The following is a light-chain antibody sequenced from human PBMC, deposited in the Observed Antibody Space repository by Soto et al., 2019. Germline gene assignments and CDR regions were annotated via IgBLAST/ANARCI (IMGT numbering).Light chain of an antibody. Sequence: SYELTQPPSVSVAPGQTASITCGEDNIGSKSVHWYQQKPGQAPVLVVYDDTDRPSGIPERFSGSNSGNTATLTIRRVEAGDEAAYYCQVWETSTNHLIFGGGTKVTVL. CDR2: DDT. CDR3: QVWETSTNHLI. V-gene: IGLV3-21*02. J-gene: IGLJ2*01. CDR1: NIGSKS.